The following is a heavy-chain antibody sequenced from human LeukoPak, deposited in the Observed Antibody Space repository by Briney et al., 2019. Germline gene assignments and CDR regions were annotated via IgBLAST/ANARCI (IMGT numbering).Heavy chain of an antibody. CDR2: INPNSGGT. CDR1: GYTFTGYY. J-gene: IGHJ4*02. Sequence: ASVKVSCKASGYTFTGYYMHWVRQAPGQGLEWMGWINPNSGGTNYAQKLQGRVTMTTDTSTSTAYMELRSLRSDDTAVYYCARGHLPPYYDFWSGLVGVYYFDYWGQGTLVTVSS. V-gene: IGHV1-2*02. CDR3: ARGHLPPYYDFWSGLVGVYYFDY. D-gene: IGHD3-3*01.